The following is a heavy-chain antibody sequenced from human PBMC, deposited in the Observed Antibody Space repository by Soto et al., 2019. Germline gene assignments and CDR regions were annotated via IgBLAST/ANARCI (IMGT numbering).Heavy chain of an antibody. CDR1: GGSLTGYY. Sequence: QVQLQQWGAGLLKPSETLSLTCTVNGGSLTGYYWSWIRQPPGKGLEWIGEVKDGGSTNYSPSLRGRGSVSGXTSKNHVSLRLNSVTAADTAVYFCARGQEGIVATHWDQGALVTVSS. V-gene: IGHV4-34*01. D-gene: IGHD5-12*01. J-gene: IGHJ4*02. CDR2: VKDGGST. CDR3: ARGQEGIVATH.